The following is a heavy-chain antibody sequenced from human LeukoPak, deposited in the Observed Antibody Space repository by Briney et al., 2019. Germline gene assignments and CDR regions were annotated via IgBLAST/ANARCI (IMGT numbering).Heavy chain of an antibody. CDR2: IIPIFGTA. Sequence: SVKVSCKASGGTFSSYAISWVRQAPGQGLEWMGGIIPIFGTANYAQKFQGRVTITADESTSTAYMELCSLRSEDTAVYYCARSRIVVNWFDSWGQGTLVTVSS. D-gene: IGHD1-26*01. CDR3: ARSRIVVNWFDS. J-gene: IGHJ5*01. CDR1: GGTFSSYA. V-gene: IGHV1-69*13.